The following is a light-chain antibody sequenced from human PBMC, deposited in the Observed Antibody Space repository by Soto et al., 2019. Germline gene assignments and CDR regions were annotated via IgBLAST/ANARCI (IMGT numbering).Light chain of an antibody. V-gene: IGLV2-23*01. CDR2: EAF. Sequence: QSVLTQPASVSGSPGQSITISCTGTSSDVGSYNLVSWYQQHPGTAPKLMIYEAFKRPSGVSNRFSGSKSGDTASLTISGLQAEDEAHYYCCSYAGSTNLYVFGTGTKVTVL. CDR3: CSYAGSTNLYV. J-gene: IGLJ1*01. CDR1: SSDVGSYNL.